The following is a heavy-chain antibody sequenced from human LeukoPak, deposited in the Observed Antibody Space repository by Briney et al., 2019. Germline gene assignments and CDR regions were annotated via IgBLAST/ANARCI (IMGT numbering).Heavy chain of an antibody. CDR3: ARVGYCSSTSCYDY. J-gene: IGHJ4*02. CDR1: GGTFSSYA. V-gene: IGHV1-69*06. CDR2: IIPIFGTA. Sequence: SVKVSCKASGGTFSSYAISWVRQAPGQGLEWMGGIIPIFGTANYAQKFQGRVTITADKSTSTAYMELSSLRSEDTAVYYCARVGYCSSTSCYDYWGQGNLVTVFS. D-gene: IGHD2-2*01.